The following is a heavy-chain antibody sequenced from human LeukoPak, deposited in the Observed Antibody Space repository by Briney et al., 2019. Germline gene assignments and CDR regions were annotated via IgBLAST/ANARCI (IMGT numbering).Heavy chain of an antibody. CDR3: ARRRGSIAY. Sequence: SETLSLTCTVSGGSMSDTTYYRGWVRQPPGKGLEWIGSIHYSGSTYYSPSLKSRVTISVDTSANQFYLHLRSVTAADTAVYYCARRRGSIAYWGQGTLVTVSS. CDR2: IHYSGST. V-gene: IGHV4-39*01. J-gene: IGHJ4*02. D-gene: IGHD6-25*01. CDR1: GGSMSDTTYY.